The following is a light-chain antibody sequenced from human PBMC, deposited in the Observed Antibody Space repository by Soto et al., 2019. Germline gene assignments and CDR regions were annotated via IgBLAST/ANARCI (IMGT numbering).Light chain of an antibody. V-gene: IGLV4-69*01. CDR2: LNSDVSH. J-gene: IGLJ3*02. Sequence: QPVLTQSPSASASLGASVKLTCTLSRGHSSYAIACHQQQPEKGPRYVRNLNSDVSHSKVDVIPDRFSGSSSGAERYLTISSLQSEDEADYYCQTCGTGLLKFGGGTKLTVL. CDR1: RGHSSYA. CDR3: QTCGTGLLK.